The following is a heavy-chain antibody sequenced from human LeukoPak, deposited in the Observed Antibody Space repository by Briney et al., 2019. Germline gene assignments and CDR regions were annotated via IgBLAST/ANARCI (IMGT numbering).Heavy chain of an antibody. J-gene: IGHJ5*02. V-gene: IGHV4-59*01. D-gene: IGHD1-26*01. Sequence: PSETLSLTCTVSGGSISSYYWSWIRQPPGKGLEWVGYIYYSGSTNYNPSLKSRVTISVDTSKNQFSLKLSSVTAADTAVYYCAKREWEYNWFDPWGQGTLVTVSS. CDR3: AKREWEYNWFDP. CDR1: GGSISSYY. CDR2: IYYSGST.